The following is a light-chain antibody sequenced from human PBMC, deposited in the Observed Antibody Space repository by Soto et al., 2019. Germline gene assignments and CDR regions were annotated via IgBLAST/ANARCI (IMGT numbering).Light chain of an antibody. CDR3: QQYNKWPLT. V-gene: IGKV3-15*01. CDR1: ESVSRI. J-gene: IGKJ4*01. CDR2: AAS. Sequence: EIVMTQSPATLSVSPGERATLSCRASESVSRILAWYQQKPGQAPRLLIYAASTRATDIAARISGSGSGTEFTLTISSLQSEDFAVYYCQQYNKWPLTFGGGTKVEIK.